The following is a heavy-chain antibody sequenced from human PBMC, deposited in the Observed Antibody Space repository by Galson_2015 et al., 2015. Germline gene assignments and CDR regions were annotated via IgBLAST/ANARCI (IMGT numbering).Heavy chain of an antibody. D-gene: IGHD3-22*01. CDR1: GDSVSSTSYY. V-gene: IGHV4-39*07. CDR3: ATRLGYDAFDI. CDR2: IYYSGST. Sequence: TLSLTCTVSGDSVSSTSYYWSWIRQPPGKGLEWIGSIYYSGSTYYNPSLKSRVTISVGTSKNQFSLKLSSVTAADTAVYYCATRLGYDAFDIWGQGTMVTVSS. J-gene: IGHJ3*02.